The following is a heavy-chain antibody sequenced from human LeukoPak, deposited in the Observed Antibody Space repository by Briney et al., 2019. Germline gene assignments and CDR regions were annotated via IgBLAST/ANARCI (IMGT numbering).Heavy chain of an antibody. Sequence: ASVKVSCKASGYTFTSYDINWVRQATGQGLEWIGWMTPNSGNTGYAQKFQGRVTMTRNTSISTAYMELSSLRSEDTAVYYCARAGRVYYGSGKNWFDPWGQGTLVTVSS. J-gene: IGHJ5*02. V-gene: IGHV1-8*01. CDR1: GYTFTSYD. D-gene: IGHD3-10*01. CDR2: MTPNSGNT. CDR3: ARAGRVYYGSGKNWFDP.